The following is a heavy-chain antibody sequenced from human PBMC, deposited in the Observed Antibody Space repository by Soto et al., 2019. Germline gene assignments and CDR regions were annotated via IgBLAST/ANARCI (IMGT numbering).Heavy chain of an antibody. CDR3: ARESSGSGSYYMPACAFDI. CDR1: GGSISSYY. D-gene: IGHD3-10*01. Sequence: QVQLQESGPGLVKPSETLSLTCTVSGGSISSYYWSWIRQPDGKGLEWIGRIYTSGRTNYNPSLTSRVTMSVDESKNQFSLKLSSVTAADTAVYYCARESSGSGSYYMPACAFDIWGQGTMVTVSS. V-gene: IGHV4-4*07. J-gene: IGHJ3*02. CDR2: IYTSGRT.